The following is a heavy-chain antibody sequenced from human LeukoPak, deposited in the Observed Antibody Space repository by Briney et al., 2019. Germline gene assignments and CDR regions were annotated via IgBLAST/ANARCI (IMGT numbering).Heavy chain of an antibody. Sequence: ASVKVSCKAFGYTFTSYAMHWVRQAPGQRLEWMGWINAGNGNTKYSQKFQGRVTITRDTSASTAYMELSSLRSEDTAVYYCARSHDYVWGSYYYGMDVWGQGTTVTVSS. CDR2: INAGNGNT. CDR3: ARSHDYVWGSYYYGMDV. CDR1: GYTFTSYA. J-gene: IGHJ6*02. V-gene: IGHV1-3*01. D-gene: IGHD3-16*01.